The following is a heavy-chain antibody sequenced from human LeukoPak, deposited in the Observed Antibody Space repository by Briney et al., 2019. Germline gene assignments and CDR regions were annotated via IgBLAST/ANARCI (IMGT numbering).Heavy chain of an antibody. CDR1: GFAFSSYG. D-gene: IGHD3-10*01. CDR2: IWYDGSNK. V-gene: IGHV3-33*01. Sequence: GGSLRLSCAASGFAFSSYGMHWVRQAPGKGLEWVAVIWYDGSNKYYADSVKGRFTISRDYSKNTLYLQMNSLRAEDTAVYYCARDLGSWPGSYFDYWGQGTLVTVSS. CDR3: ARDLGSWPGSYFDY. J-gene: IGHJ4*02.